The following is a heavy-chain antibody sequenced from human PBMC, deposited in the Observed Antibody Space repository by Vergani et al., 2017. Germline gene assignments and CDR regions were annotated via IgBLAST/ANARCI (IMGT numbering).Heavy chain of an antibody. J-gene: IGHJ6*02. Sequence: EVQLLESGGNLIQPGGSLRLSCGASGFTFSSYAMTWVRLAPGKGLQWVSAISGSGGNTFYTDSVKGRFTISRDNSKDTLYLQMNSLRAEDTAVYYCARDSAHLGYCSSTSCYLYGMDVWGQGTTVTVSS. D-gene: IGHD2-2*01. CDR3: ARDSAHLGYCSSTSCYLYGMDV. CDR2: ISGSGGNT. CDR1: GFTFSSYA. V-gene: IGHV3-23*01.